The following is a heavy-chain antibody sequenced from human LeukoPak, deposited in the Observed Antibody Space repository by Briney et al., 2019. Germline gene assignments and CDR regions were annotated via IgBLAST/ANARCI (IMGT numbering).Heavy chain of an antibody. D-gene: IGHD5-18*01. V-gene: IGHV1-58*02. Sequence: SVKVSCKASGFTFTSSAMQWVRQARGQRLEWIGWIVVGSGNTNYAQKFQERVTITRDMSTSTAYMELSSLRSEDTAAYYCAAGSTAMVPRGDYWGQGTLVTVSS. CDR3: AAGSTAMVPRGDY. J-gene: IGHJ4*02. CDR2: IVVGSGNT. CDR1: GFTFTSSA.